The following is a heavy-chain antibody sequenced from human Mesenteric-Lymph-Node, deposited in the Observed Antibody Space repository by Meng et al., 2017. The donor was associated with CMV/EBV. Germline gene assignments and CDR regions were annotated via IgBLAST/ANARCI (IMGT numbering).Heavy chain of an antibody. CDR1: GFTFSTYG. D-gene: IGHD2-2*01. Sequence: GGSLRLSCAASGFTFSTYGMHWVRQAPGKGLEWVTFIRYDGSNKYYADSVKGRFTISRDNSKNTLYLQMNSLRAEDTAVYYCAKDRGYCSNTNCPFDYWGQGTLVTVSS. J-gene: IGHJ4*02. CDR2: IRYDGSNK. V-gene: IGHV3-30*02. CDR3: AKDRGYCSNTNCPFDY.